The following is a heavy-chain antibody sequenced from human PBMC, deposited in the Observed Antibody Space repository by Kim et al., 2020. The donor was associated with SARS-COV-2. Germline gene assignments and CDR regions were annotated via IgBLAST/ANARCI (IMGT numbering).Heavy chain of an antibody. CDR2: ISYDGSNK. J-gene: IGHJ4*02. D-gene: IGHD5-12*01. Sequence: GGSLRLSCAASGFTFSSYAMHWVRQAPGKGLEWVAVISYDGSNKYYADSVKGRFTISRDNSKNTLYLQMNSLRAEDTAVYYCARGRYSGYDCFDYWGQGTLVTVSS. CDR3: ARGRYSGYDCFDY. V-gene: IGHV3-30*04. CDR1: GFTFSSYA.